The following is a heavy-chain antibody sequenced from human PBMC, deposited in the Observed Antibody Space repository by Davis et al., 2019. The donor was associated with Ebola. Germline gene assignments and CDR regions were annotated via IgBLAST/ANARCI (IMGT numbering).Heavy chain of an antibody. CDR1: GYTFNSHG. CDR2: ISAYNGHT. Sequence: ASVKVSCKASGYTFNSHGISWVRQAPGQGLEWMAWISAYNGHTNYAQKLQGRVTMTTDTSTSTAYMELRSLRSDDTAVYYCARDLDIRVATIQPIDYWGQGTLVTVSS. J-gene: IGHJ4*02. D-gene: IGHD5-12*01. CDR3: ARDLDIRVATIQPIDY. V-gene: IGHV1-18*01.